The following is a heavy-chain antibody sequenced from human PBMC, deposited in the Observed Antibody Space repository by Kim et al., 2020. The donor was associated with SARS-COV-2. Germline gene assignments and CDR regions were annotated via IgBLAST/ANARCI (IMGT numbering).Heavy chain of an antibody. D-gene: IGHD2-2*01. CDR1: GYTFTGYY. CDR2: INPNSGGT. V-gene: IGHV1-2*02. CDR3: AREYVMEYQLLNHYYYYMDV. Sequence: ASVKVSCKASGYTFTGYYMHWVRQAPGQGLEWMGWINPNSGGTNYAQKFQGRVTMTRDTSISTAYMELSRLRSDDTAVYYCAREYVMEYQLLNHYYYYMDVWGKGTTVTVSS. J-gene: IGHJ6*03.